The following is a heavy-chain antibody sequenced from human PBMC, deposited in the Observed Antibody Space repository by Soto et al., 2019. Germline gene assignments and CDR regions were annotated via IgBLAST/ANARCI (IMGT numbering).Heavy chain of an antibody. J-gene: IGHJ6*02. CDR1: GFTVSSNY. D-gene: IGHD3-22*01. CDR2: IYSDGST. V-gene: IGHV3-53*04. CDR3: ARDPYYDSSGYLASNGMDV. Sequence: EVQLVESGGGLVQPGGSLRLSCAASGFTVSSNYMSWVRQAPGKGLEWVSVIYSDGSTYYADSVKGRSTISRHNSKNTLYLQMNSLRAEDTAVYYCARDPYYDSSGYLASNGMDVWGQGTTVTVSS.